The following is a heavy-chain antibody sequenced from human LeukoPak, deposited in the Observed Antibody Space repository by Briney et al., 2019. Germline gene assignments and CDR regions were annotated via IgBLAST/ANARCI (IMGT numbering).Heavy chain of an antibody. D-gene: IGHD3-22*01. V-gene: IGHV4-30-2*01. CDR1: GGSISSGGYS. CDR2: IYHSGST. J-gene: IGHJ5*02. Sequence: SETLSLTCAVSGGSISSGGYSWSWIRQPPGKGLEWIGYIYHSGSTYYNPSLKSRVTISVDRSKNQFSLKLSSVTAADTAVYYCARGDYYDSSGPKSSWFDPWGQGTLVTVSS. CDR3: ARGDYYDSSGPKSSWFDP.